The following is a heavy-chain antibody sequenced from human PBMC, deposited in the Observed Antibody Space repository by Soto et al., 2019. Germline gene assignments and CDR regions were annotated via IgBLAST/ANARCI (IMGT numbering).Heavy chain of an antibody. CDR2: IIPILGIA. Sequence: SVKVSCKASGGTFSSYTISWVRQAPGQGLEWMGRIIPILGIANYAQKFQGRVTITADKSTSTAYMELSSLRSEDTAVYYCALGPHSTYYDILTGPNWFDPWGQGTLVTVSS. D-gene: IGHD3-9*01. CDR3: ALGPHSTYYDILTGPNWFDP. CDR1: GGTFSSYT. J-gene: IGHJ5*02. V-gene: IGHV1-69*02.